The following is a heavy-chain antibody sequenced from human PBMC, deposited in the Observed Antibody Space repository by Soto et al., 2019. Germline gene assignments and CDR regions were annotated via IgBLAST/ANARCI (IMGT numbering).Heavy chain of an antibody. Sequence: ASVKVSCKASGYTFTSYYMHWVRQAPGQGLEWMGWISAYNGNTNYARKLQGRVTMTTDTSTSTAYMELRSLRSDDTAVYYCARGGWSYDFWSGYYKDDFDYWG. CDR1: GYTFTSYY. CDR2: ISAYNGNT. D-gene: IGHD3-3*01. CDR3: ARGGWSYDFWSGYYKDDFDY. J-gene: IGHJ4*01. V-gene: IGHV1-18*04.